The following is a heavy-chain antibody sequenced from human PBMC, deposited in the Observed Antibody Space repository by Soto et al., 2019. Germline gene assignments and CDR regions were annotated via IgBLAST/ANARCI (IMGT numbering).Heavy chain of an antibody. CDR2: IIPIFGTA. CDR1: GGTFSSYA. D-gene: IGHD5-12*01. CDR3: ARRRYSGYDGFYYYYGMDV. Sequence: SVKVSCNASGGTFSSYAISWVRQAPGQGLEWMGGIIPIFGTANYAQKFQGRVTITADESTSTAYMELSSLRSEDTAVYYCARRRYSGYDGFYYYYGMDVWGQGTTVTVSS. J-gene: IGHJ6*02. V-gene: IGHV1-69*13.